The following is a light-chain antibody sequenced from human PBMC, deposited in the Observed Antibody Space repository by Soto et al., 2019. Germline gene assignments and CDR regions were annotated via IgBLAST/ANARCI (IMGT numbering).Light chain of an antibody. J-gene: IGLJ2*01. V-gene: IGLV3-1*01. CDR2: EDR. Sequence: SYELTQSPSVSVSPAQTASITCSGDKLGDRFAYWYQQKPGQSPVVVIYEDRKRPSGIPERFSGSNSGNTATLTISGTQATDEADYYCQAWDSSSVVFGGGTKLTVL. CDR1: KLGDRF. CDR3: QAWDSSSVV.